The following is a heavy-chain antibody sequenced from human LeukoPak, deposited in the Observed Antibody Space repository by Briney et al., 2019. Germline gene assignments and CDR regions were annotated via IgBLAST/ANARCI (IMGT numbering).Heavy chain of an antibody. V-gene: IGHV4-4*02. CDR2: IYHSGST. D-gene: IGHD3-10*01. J-gene: IGHJ4*02. Sequence: PSGPLSLTCAVSGGSISSSNWWSWVRQPPGKGLEWIGEIYHSGSTNYNPSLKSRVTISVDKSKNQFSLKLSSVTAADTAVYYCASAPYYYGSGSYLYYFDYWGQGTLVTVSS. CDR1: GGSISSSNW. CDR3: ASAPYYYGSGSYLYYFDY.